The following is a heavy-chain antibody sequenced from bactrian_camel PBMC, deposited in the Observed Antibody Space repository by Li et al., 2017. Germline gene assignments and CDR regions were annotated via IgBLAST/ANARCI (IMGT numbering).Heavy chain of an antibody. J-gene: IGHJ4*01. Sequence: HVQLVESGGASVQAGGSLRLSCAASGATFSQFFMGWFRQAPGKGLEWVSAIKPTGDRPYYADSVKGRFSISRDNAKNTVYLQLSSLKTEDTAMYYCAAGLFADFGLGQGTQVTVS. V-gene: IGHV3S1*01. CDR2: IKPTGDRP. D-gene: IGHD5*01. CDR1: GATFSQFF.